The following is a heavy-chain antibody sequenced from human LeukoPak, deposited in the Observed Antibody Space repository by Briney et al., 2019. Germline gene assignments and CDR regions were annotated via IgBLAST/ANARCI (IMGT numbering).Heavy chain of an antibody. J-gene: IGHJ6*03. CDR1: GFTFSSYS. CDR2: IRSSSSTI. V-gene: IGHV3-48*01. CDR3: AREWGTPGDYYYYYMDV. D-gene: IGHD2-15*01. Sequence: GGSLRLSCAASGFTFSSYSMNWVRQAPGKGLEWVTYIRSSSSTIYYADSVKGRFTISRDNAKNSLYLQMNSLRAEDTAVYYCAREWGTPGDYYYYYMDVWGKGTTVTVSS.